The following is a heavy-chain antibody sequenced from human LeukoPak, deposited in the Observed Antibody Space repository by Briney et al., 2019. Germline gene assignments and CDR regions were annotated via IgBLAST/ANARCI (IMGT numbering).Heavy chain of an antibody. D-gene: IGHD6-13*01. CDR2: LNPIDGNV. CDR3: ARGNRLYASGWSRRPSEY. V-gene: IGHV1-8*02. Sequence: ASVKVSCEASGYTFTNYDINWLRQATGQRLEWVGSLNPIDGNVVSVEKFEGRLTMTRDTSINTAYMELSNLESEDTAVYYCARGNRLYASGWSRRPSEYWGQGTLVTVSS. CDR1: GYTFTNYD. J-gene: IGHJ4*02.